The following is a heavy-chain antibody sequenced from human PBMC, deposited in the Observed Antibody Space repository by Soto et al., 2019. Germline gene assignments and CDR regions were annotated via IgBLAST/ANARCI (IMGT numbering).Heavy chain of an antibody. CDR3: ARCNDYGGNPPGYFDY. V-gene: IGHV4-30-4*01. CDR2: IYYSGST. Sequence: PSETLSLTCTVSGGSISSGDYYWSWIRQPPGKGLEWIGYIYYSGSTYYNPSLKSRVTISVDTSKNQFSLKLSSVTAADTAVYYCARCNDYGGNPPGYFDYWGQGTRVTVSS. CDR1: GGSISSGDYY. D-gene: IGHD4-17*01. J-gene: IGHJ4*02.